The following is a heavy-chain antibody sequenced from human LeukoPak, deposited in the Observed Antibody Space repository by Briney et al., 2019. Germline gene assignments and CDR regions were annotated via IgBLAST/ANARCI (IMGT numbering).Heavy chain of an antibody. V-gene: IGHV4-59*01. CDR2: ISYSGNT. CDR1: GGSISSYN. D-gene: IGHD3-16*02. Sequence: SETLSLTCTVSGGSISSYNWSWLRQPPGKGLEWIGYISYSGNTNYNPSFKSRVTISVDTSNNQCSLKLSSVTAADTAVYYCARYVWGSYPTFEDYWGQGTLVTVSS. CDR3: ARYVWGSYPTFEDY. J-gene: IGHJ4*02.